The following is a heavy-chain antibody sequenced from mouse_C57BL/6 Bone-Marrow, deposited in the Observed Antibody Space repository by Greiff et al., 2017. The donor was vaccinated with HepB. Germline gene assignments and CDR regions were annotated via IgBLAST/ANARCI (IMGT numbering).Heavy chain of an antibody. J-gene: IGHJ2*01. Sequence: QVQLQQSGAELVRPGASVKLSCKASGYAFSSYWMNWVKQRPGKGLEWIGQIYPGDGDTNYNGKFKGKATLTADKSSSTAYMQLSSLTSEDSAVYFCARGHMITKILYYFDYWGQGTTLTVSS. D-gene: IGHD2-4*01. CDR3: ARGHMITKILYYFDY. V-gene: IGHV1-80*01. CDR1: GYAFSSYW. CDR2: IYPGDGDT.